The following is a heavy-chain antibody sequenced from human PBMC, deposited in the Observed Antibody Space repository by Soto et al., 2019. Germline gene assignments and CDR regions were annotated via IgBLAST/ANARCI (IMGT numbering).Heavy chain of an antibody. CDR1: GFTFSIYN. V-gene: IGHV3-23*01. Sequence: EVQLLESGGGLVQPGGFLRLSCVASGFTFSIYNMNWVRQAPGKGLEWVSVITGSGDYTNYADSVKGRFTISRDNSKNTLYLQMNSLRAEDTAVYFCARRITSSFDYWGQGTLVTVSS. CDR3: ARRITSSFDY. D-gene: IGHD1-20*01. CDR2: ITGSGDYT. J-gene: IGHJ4*02.